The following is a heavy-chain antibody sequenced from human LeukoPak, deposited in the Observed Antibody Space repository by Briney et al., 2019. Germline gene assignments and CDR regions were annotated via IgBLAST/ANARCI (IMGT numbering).Heavy chain of an antibody. CDR2: IYYSGST. V-gene: IGHV4-59*01. CDR1: GGHISRYY. CDR3: AREVRGVIRWKWFDP. Sequence: SSETLSLPCTVSGGHISRYYGSWIRQPPGKGLEWIGYIYYSGSTNYNPSLKSRVNISGDTSKNQFSLELSSVTAADTAVYYCAREVRGVIRWKWFDPWGQGTLVTVSS. D-gene: IGHD3-10*01. J-gene: IGHJ5*02.